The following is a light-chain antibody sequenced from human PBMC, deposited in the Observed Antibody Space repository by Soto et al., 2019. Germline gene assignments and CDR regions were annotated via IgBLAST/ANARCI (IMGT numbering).Light chain of an antibody. CDR3: QQYNTYSEA. J-gene: IGKJ1*01. CDR2: DAS. V-gene: IGKV1-5*01. CDR1: QNIRNW. Sequence: DIQMTQSPSTLSASVGDSVTITCRASQNIRNWLAWYQQKPGKAPNPLIYDASSLKSGVPARFSGSGSGTEFTLTISSLQPDDFATYYCQQYNTYSEAFGQGTKVELK.